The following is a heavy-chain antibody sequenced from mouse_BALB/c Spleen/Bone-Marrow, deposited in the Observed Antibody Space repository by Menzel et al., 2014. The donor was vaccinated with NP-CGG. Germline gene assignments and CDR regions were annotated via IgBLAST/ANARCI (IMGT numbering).Heavy chain of an antibody. D-gene: IGHD2-4*01. J-gene: IGHJ4*01. CDR2: INPYNDGT. CDR1: GYTFTSYV. V-gene: IGHV1-14*01. Sequence: VQLKESGPELVKPGASVKMSCKASGYTFTSYVMHWVKQKPGQGLGWIGYINPYNDGTKYNEKFKGKATLTSDKSSSTAYMELSSLTSEDSAVYYCTRGVYYDYDEGAMDYWGQGSSVTDSS. CDR3: TRGVYYDYDEGAMDY.